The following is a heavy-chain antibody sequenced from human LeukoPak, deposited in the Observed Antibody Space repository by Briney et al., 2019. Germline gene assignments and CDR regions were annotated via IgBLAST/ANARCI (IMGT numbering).Heavy chain of an antibody. CDR3: ARSKGRYCSSTSCYIGWDY. CDR2: ISSSSSTI. CDR1: GFTFSSYS. J-gene: IGHJ4*02. V-gene: IGHV3-48*04. D-gene: IGHD2-2*02. Sequence: GGSLRLSCAASGFTFSSYSMNWVRQAPGKGLEWVSYISSSSSTIYYADSVKGRFTISRDNAKNSLYLQMNSPRAEDTAVYYCARSKGRYCSSTSCYIGWDYWGQGTLVTVSS.